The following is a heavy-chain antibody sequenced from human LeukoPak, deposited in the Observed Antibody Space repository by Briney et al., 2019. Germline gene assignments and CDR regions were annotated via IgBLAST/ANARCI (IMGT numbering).Heavy chain of an antibody. D-gene: IGHD1-20*01. Sequence: GGSLRPSCAASGFTFSGYAMSWVRQAPGKGLEWVSAISGSGGSTYYADSVKGRFTISRDNAKNSLYLQMNSLRAEDTAVYYCARRRYNWNAIDYWGQGTLVTVSS. CDR2: ISGSGGST. J-gene: IGHJ4*02. CDR3: ARRRYNWNAIDY. V-gene: IGHV3-23*01. CDR1: GFTFSGYA.